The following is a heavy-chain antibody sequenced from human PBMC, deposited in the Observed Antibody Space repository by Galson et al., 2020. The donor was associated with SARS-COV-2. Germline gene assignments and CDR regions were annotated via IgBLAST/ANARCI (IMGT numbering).Heavy chain of an antibody. CDR3: SREGWQGGY. D-gene: IGHD6-19*01. V-gene: IGHV3-7*01. J-gene: IGHJ4*02. CDR2: IKGDGSET. CDR1: GLTFNDFW. Sequence: GGSLRLSCEASGLTFNDFWMSWFRQAPGKGLEWVANIKGDGSETNYADFVKGRFSISRDNAANSLYLQMNSLRVEDSAVYYCSREGWQGGYWGQGTRVTVSS.